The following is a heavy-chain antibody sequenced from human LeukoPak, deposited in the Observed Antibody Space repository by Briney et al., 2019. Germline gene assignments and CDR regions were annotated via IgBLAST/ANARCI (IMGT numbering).Heavy chain of an antibody. V-gene: IGHV4-59*01. CDR2: IYYSGST. J-gene: IGHJ3*02. CDR1: GGSISSYY. Sequence: SETLSLTCTVSGGSISSYYWSWIRQPPGKGLEWIGYIYYSGSTNYNPSLKSRVTISVDMSKNQFSLKLSSVTAADTALYYCARTGRWEGRPHAFDIWGQGTMVTVSS. D-gene: IGHD1-14*01. CDR3: ARTGRWEGRPHAFDI.